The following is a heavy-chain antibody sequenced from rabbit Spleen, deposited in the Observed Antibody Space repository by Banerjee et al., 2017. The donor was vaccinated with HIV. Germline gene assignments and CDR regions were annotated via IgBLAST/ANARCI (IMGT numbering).Heavy chain of an antibody. CDR3: VRGYDDYGDYTRLDL. V-gene: IGHV1S40*01. D-gene: IGHD2-1*01. J-gene: IGHJ3*01. CDR2: INAVTGKA. Sequence: QSLEESGGGLVKPGGSLKLSCTASRFPFSDKAVMCWVRQAPGKGLQWIACINAVTGKAVYATWAIGRFTISSDSAQNTVFLQMTSLTASDTATYFCVRGYDDYGDYTRLDLWGPGTLVTVS. CDR1: RFPFSDKAV.